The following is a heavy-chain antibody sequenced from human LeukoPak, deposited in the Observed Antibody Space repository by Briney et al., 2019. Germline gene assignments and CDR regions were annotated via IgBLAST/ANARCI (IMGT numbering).Heavy chain of an antibody. D-gene: IGHD3-22*01. J-gene: IGHJ4*02. CDR2: MSGSGGST. V-gene: IGHV3-23*01. CDR3: AKSKNYYDSSPFDY. CDR1: GFTFSSYA. Sequence: PGGSLRLSCAASGFTFSSYAMSWVRQAPGKGLERVSAMSGSGGSTYQADSVKGRYTISRDNSKNTLYLQMNSLRAEDTAVYYCAKSKNYYDSSPFDYWGQGTLVTVSS.